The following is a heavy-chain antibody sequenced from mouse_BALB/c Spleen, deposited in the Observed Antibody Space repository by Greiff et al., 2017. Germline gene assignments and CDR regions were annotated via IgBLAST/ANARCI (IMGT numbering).Heavy chain of an antibody. V-gene: IGHV1-87*01. Sequence: VQLKQSGAELARPGASVKLSCKASGYTFTSYWMQWVKQRPGQGLEWIGAIYPGDGDTRYTQKFKGKATLTADKSSSTAYMQLSSLASEDSAVYYCASLLAMDYWGQGTSVTVSS. J-gene: IGHJ4*01. CDR2: IYPGDGDT. CDR1: GYTFTSYW. CDR3: ASLLAMDY.